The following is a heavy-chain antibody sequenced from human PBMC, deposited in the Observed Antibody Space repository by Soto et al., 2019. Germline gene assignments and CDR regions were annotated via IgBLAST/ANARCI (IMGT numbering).Heavy chain of an antibody. CDR1: GGTFSSYA. Sequence: SVKVSCKASGGTFSSYAISWVRQAPGQGLVWLGGIISIFGTSNYAQKFQGRVMITADESTSTAYMELSSLRSEDTAVYYCARAGSVIRPNDAFDIWGQGTMVTVSS. CDR3: ARAGSVIRPNDAFDI. J-gene: IGHJ3*02. CDR2: IISIFGTS. V-gene: IGHV1-69*13. D-gene: IGHD3-3*01.